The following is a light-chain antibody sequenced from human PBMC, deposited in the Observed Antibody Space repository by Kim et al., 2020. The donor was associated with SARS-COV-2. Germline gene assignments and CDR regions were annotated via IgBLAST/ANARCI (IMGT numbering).Light chain of an antibody. Sequence: TVTISRTPSSGSIARNYVQWYQQRPGSAPTTVIYEDNHRPSGVPDRFSGSIDSSSNSASLTISGLKTEDEADYYCQSYDISNLWVFGGGTQLTVL. V-gene: IGLV6-57*03. J-gene: IGLJ3*02. CDR2: EDN. CDR3: QSYDISNLWV. CDR1: SGSIARNY.